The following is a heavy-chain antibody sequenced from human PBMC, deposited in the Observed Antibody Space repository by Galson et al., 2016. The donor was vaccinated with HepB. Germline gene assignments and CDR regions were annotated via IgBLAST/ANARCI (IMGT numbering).Heavy chain of an antibody. Sequence: TLSLTCTVSGGAINSGSYFWTWVRQRAGKGLEWIGRVSASGSTNYNPSLKSRVIVSIDTSKNQFSLRLTSVTAADTAVYYCARGVAARQDDFYGMDVWGKGTTVTVCS. CDR2: VSASGST. V-gene: IGHV4-61*02. CDR3: ARGVAARQDDFYGMDV. D-gene: IGHD6-6*01. J-gene: IGHJ6*04. CDR1: GGAINSGSYF.